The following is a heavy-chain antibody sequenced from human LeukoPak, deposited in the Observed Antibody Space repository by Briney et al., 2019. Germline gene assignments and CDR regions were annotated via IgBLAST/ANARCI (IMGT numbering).Heavy chain of an antibody. V-gene: IGHV4-38-2*02. J-gene: IGHJ2*01. CDR3: ASDLRLGKSTVVWYLDL. CDR2: IYHSGST. D-gene: IGHD7-27*01. Sequence: SETLSLTCTVSGYSISNGYYWGWIRQPPGKGLEWIANIYHSGSTYYNPSLKSRVTISVDTSKNQFSLKLNSVTAADTAVYFCASDLRLGKSTVVWYLDLWGRGTLVTVSS. CDR1: GYSISNGYY.